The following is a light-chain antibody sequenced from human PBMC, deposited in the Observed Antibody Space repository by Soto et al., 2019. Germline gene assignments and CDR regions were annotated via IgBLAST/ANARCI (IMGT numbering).Light chain of an antibody. J-gene: IGKJ4*01. CDR2: GAS. CDR3: QQYGSSPLT. Sequence: DIVLTQSPGTLSLSPAERATLSCRASQSVSSSYLAWYQQKPGQAPRLLIYGASIRATGIPDRFSGSGSGTDFTLTISRLEPEDFAVYYCQQYGSSPLTFGGGTKVEIK. V-gene: IGKV3-20*01. CDR1: QSVSSSY.